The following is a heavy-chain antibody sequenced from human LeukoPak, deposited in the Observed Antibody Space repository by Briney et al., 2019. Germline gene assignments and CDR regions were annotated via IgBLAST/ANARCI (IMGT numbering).Heavy chain of an antibody. CDR2: ISSSSSYI. CDR1: GFTFSDYY. J-gene: IGHJ4*02. CDR3: ARKGPYYYDSSGSYFDY. V-gene: IGHV3-11*06. D-gene: IGHD3-22*01. Sequence: PGGSLRLSCAASGFTFSDYYMSWIRQAPGKGLEWVSSISSSSSYIYYADSVKGRFTISRDNAKNSLYLQMNSLRAEDTAVYYCARKGPYYYDSSGSYFDYWGQGTLVTVSS.